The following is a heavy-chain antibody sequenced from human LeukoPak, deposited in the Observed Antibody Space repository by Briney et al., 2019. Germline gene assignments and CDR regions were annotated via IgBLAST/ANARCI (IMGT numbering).Heavy chain of an antibody. Sequence: KPSETLSLTCAVSGGSISSYYWGWIRQPPGKGLEWIGYIYYSGSTNYNPSLKSRVTISVDTSKNQFSLKLSSVTAADTAVYYCARVSGGIAVAGLDYWGQGTLVTVSS. V-gene: IGHV4-59*01. CDR2: IYYSGST. CDR3: ARVSGGIAVAGLDY. D-gene: IGHD6-19*01. J-gene: IGHJ4*02. CDR1: GGSISSYY.